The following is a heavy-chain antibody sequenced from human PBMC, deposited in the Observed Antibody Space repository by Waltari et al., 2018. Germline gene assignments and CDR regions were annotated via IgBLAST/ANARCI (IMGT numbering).Heavy chain of an antibody. CDR3: AARMLLLYNWFDP. CDR1: GGSFSGYY. J-gene: IGHJ5*02. Sequence: QVQLQQWGAGLLKPSETLSLTCAVYGGSFSGYYWSWIRQPPGKGLEWIGEINHSGRTNYNPSLKSRVTISVDTSKNQFSLKLSSVTAADTAVYYCAARMLLLYNWFDPWGQGTLVTVSS. V-gene: IGHV4-34*01. D-gene: IGHD2-15*01. CDR2: INHSGRT.